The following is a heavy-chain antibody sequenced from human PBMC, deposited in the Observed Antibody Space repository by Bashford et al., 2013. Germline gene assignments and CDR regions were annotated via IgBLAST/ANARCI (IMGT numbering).Heavy chain of an antibody. V-gene: IGHV1-18*01. Sequence: ASVKVSCKTSSYTFTNFGISWVRQAPGQGLEWMGWINCYNGNTNYTQKLQGRVTMTTDTSTSTAYMELRSLRSDDTAVYFCARDRWRSTAYYYGMDVWGQGTTVTVSS. J-gene: IGHJ6*02. CDR3: ARDRWRSTAYYYGMDV. D-gene: IGHD2-15*01. CDR2: INCYNGNT. CDR1: SYTFTNFG.